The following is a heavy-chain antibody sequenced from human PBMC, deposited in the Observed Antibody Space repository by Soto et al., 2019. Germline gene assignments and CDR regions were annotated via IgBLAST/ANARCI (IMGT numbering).Heavy chain of an antibody. CDR1: GGTFSSYA. D-gene: IGHD5-12*01. Sequence: SVKVSCKASGGTFSSYAISWVRQAPGQGLEWMGGIIPIFGTANYAQKFQGRVTITADESTSTAYMELSSLRSEDTAVYYCARDREMATKIYYYYYGMDVWGQGTTVTVS. J-gene: IGHJ6*02. V-gene: IGHV1-69*13. CDR3: ARDREMATKIYYYYYGMDV. CDR2: IIPIFGTA.